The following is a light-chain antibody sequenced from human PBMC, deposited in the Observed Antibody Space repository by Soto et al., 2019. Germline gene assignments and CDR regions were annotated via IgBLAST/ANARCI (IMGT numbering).Light chain of an antibody. CDR3: QQANSFPRT. CDR2: AAS. CDR1: QAISTW. J-gene: IGKJ1*01. Sequence: DIPMTQSPSSVSASVGDRVTITCWASQAISTWLAWYQQKPGKAPKLLIYAASNLQTGVPSRFSGSGSGTDFTLTISSLQPEDFATYYCQQANSFPRTFGQGTKVEIK. V-gene: IGKV1D-12*01.